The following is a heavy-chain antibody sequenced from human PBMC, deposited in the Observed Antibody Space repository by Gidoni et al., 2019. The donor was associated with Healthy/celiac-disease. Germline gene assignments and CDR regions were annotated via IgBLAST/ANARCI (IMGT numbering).Heavy chain of an antibody. D-gene: IGHD1-26*01. CDR2: ISSSSSYI. J-gene: IGHJ4*02. CDR1: GFTFSSYS. Sequence: EVQLVESGGGLVKPGGSLRLSCAASGFTFSSYSMNWVRQAPGKGLEWVSSISSSSSYIYYADSVKGRFTISRDNAKNSLYLQMNSLRAEDTAVYYCARASNSGSYYNYWGQGTLVTVSS. V-gene: IGHV3-21*01. CDR3: ARASNSGSYYNY.